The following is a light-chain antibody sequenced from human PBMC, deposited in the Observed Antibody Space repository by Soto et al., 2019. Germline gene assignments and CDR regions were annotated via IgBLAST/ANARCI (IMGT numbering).Light chain of an antibody. V-gene: IGKV1-39*01. CDR1: ETIIDY. CDR3: QQSFSAPRT. J-gene: IGKJ2*01. CDR2: SAS. Sequence: DIQMSQSPSSLSASVGDIVTITCRARETIIDYLNWYQQQPGEAPKLLIFSASSLHSGVPSRFRGSGSGTHFTLTISSLQPEDFATDFCQQSFSAPRTFGQGTKLQAK.